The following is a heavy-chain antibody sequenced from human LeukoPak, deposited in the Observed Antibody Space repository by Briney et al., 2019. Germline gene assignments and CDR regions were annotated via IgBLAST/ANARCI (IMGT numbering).Heavy chain of an antibody. J-gene: IGHJ4*02. CDR2: ISGSGGVT. CDR1: GFTFSSYA. V-gene: IGHV3-23*01. CDR3: AKGNGYNYLAWPFDY. Sequence: GGSLRLSCAASGFTFSSYALTWVRQAPGKGLEWVSAISGSGGVTYYADSVKGRFTISRDNSKNTLYLQMNSLRAEDTAVYYCAKGNGYNYLAWPFDYWGQGTLVTVSS. D-gene: IGHD5-24*01.